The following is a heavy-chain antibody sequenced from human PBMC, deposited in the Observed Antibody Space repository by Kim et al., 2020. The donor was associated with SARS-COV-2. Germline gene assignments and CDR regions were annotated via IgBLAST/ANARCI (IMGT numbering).Heavy chain of an antibody. CDR3: ARDGVTGVFDS. J-gene: IGHJ4*02. D-gene: IGHD3-9*01. Sequence: KASPKFQGRVTINRDTSARTGYLELSSLRSEDTAVDYCARDGVTGVFDSWGQGTLVTVSS. V-gene: IGHV1-3*01.